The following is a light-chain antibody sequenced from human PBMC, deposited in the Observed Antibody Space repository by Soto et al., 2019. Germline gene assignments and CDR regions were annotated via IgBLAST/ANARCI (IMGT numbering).Light chain of an antibody. CDR2: DAS. J-gene: IGKJ1*01. CDR3: LQDYNYPRT. V-gene: IGKV3-11*01. Sequence: EIVLTQSPATLSLSPGERATLSCRASQSVSSYLAWYQQKPGQAPRLLIYDASNRATGIPARFSGSGSGTDFTLTISSLQPEDFATYYCLQDYNYPRTFGQGTKV. CDR1: QSVSSY.